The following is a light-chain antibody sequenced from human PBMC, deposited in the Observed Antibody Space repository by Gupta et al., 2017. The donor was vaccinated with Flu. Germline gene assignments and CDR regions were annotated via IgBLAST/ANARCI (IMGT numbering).Light chain of an antibody. CDR2: SGY. V-gene: IGKV1-39*01. CDR1: HTLMTF. J-gene: IGKJ1*01. Sequence: DMTQSPPSLSASVGDTVTITCRASHTLMTFLNWYQHKPGTAPRLLIYSGYTLQSGVPSRFTGSGSGTDFTLTINKLQPEDSATYYCQQSYSAPRTFGQGTRVEIK. CDR3: QQSYSAPRT.